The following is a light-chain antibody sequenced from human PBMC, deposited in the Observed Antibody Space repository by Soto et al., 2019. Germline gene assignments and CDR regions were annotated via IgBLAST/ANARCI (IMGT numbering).Light chain of an antibody. CDR3: QQRHMWPIT. CDR1: QSVSSN. V-gene: IGKV3-15*01. Sequence: EMVMTQSPATLSVSPGERATLSCRASQSVSSNLAWYQQKPGQAPRLLIYGASSRASGTPARFSGSGSGTEFTLTISSLQSEDFAVYYCQQRHMWPITFGQGTRLEIK. CDR2: GAS. J-gene: IGKJ5*01.